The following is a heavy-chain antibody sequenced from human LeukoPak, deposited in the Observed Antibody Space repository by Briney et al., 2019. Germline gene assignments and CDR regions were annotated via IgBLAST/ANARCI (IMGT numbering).Heavy chain of an antibody. CDR2: ISYDGSNK. D-gene: IGHD6-19*01. Sequence: PGGSLRLSCAASGFSFSNYGMHWVRQAPGKGLEWEAAISYDGSNKNYADSVKGRFTISRDNSKNTLYLQMNSLRAEDTAVYYCARGVRIAVAGNIDYWGQGTLVTVSS. J-gene: IGHJ4*02. CDR1: GFSFSNYG. CDR3: ARGVRIAVAGNIDY. V-gene: IGHV3-30*19.